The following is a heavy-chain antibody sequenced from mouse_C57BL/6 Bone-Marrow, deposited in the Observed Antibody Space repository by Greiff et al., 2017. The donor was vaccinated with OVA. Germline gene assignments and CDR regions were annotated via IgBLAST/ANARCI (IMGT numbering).Heavy chain of an antibody. CDR3: ARSGYYGSTSYWYFDV. V-gene: IGHV1-81*01. Sequence: LVESGAELARPGASVKLSCKASGYTFTSYGISWVKQRTGQGLEWIGEIYPRSGNTYYNETFKGKATMTADKSSSTAYMELRSMTSEDAAVYFCARSGYYGSTSYWYFDVWGTGTTVTVSS. CDR2: IYPRSGNT. J-gene: IGHJ1*03. CDR1: GYTFTSYG. D-gene: IGHD1-1*01.